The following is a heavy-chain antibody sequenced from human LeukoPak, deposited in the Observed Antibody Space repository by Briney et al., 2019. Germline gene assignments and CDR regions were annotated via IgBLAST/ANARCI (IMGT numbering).Heavy chain of an antibody. J-gene: IGHJ4*02. CDR2: ISGSGGST. CDR3: AKDHGQQLVIDY. Sequence: GGSLRPSCAASGFTFSSYAMSWVRQAPGKGLEWVSAISGSGGSTYYADSVKGRFTISRDNSKNTLYLQMNSLRAEDTAVYYCAKDHGQQLVIDYWGQGTLVTVSS. V-gene: IGHV3-23*01. D-gene: IGHD6-13*01. CDR1: GFTFSSYA.